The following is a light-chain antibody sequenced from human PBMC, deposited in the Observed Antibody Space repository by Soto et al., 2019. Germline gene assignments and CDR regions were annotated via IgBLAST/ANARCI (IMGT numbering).Light chain of an antibody. CDR1: QSVLYSSNNKNY. CDR2: WAS. V-gene: IGKV4-1*01. CDR3: QQHYSTPWT. Sequence: DIVMTQSPDSLAVSLGERATINCKSSQSVLYSSNNKNYLAWYQQKPGQPPKRFICWASTRESGVPDRFSGSGSGTDFTLTISSLQAEDVAVYYCQQHYSTPWTFGQGTKVEIK. J-gene: IGKJ1*01.